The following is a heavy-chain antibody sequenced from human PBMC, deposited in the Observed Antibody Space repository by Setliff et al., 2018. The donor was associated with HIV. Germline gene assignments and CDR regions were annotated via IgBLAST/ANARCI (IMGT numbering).Heavy chain of an antibody. D-gene: IGHD3-16*01. Sequence: PGRSLRLSCAASGVIFSDYHVDWVRQVPGKGLEWVANIKEDGSEKYHMDSVKGRFTISRDNARTSLFLETRSLRDEDTAVYLCANLWELGAWGQGTLVTVSS. CDR2: IKEDGSEK. V-gene: IGHV3-7*03. CDR3: ANLWELGA. CDR1: GVIFSDYH. J-gene: IGHJ5*02.